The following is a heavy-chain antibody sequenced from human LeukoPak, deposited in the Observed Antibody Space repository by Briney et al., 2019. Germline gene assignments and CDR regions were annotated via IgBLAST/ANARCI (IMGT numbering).Heavy chain of an antibody. CDR3: ARARYCSSTSCYTISWFDP. Sequence: PSETLSLTCTASGGSISSYYWSWIRQPPGKGLEWIGYIYYSGSTNYNPSLKSRVTISVDTSKNQFSLKLSSMTAADTAVYYCARARYCSSTSCYTISWFDPWGQGTLVTVSS. CDR2: IYYSGST. CDR1: GGSISSYY. J-gene: IGHJ5*02. D-gene: IGHD2-2*02. V-gene: IGHV4-59*08.